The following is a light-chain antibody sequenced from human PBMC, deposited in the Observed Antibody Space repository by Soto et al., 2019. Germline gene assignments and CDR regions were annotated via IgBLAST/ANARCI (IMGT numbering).Light chain of an antibody. J-gene: IGKJ1*01. CDR3: QQYNNWPPWT. CDR2: GAS. CDR1: QSVGSA. Sequence: EIVMTQSPATLSVSPGASATLSCRASQSVGSALAWYRQRPGQAPRLLVYGASARATGIPPRFSGSGSGTEFTLTIDGLQSEDFAVYYRQQYNNWPPWTFGQGTKVEIK. V-gene: IGKV3-15*01.